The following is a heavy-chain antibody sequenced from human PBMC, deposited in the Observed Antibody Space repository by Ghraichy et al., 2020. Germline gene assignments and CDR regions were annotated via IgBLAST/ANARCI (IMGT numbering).Heavy chain of an antibody. V-gene: IGHV4-39*01. J-gene: IGHJ4*02. CDR1: GDSISSRSFY. CDR3: ARTQLWFPPGDY. CDR2: VYYGGST. D-gene: IGHD3-10*01. Sequence: SETLSLTCTVSGDSISSRSFYWGWIRQPPGKGLEWIGNVYYGGSTYHNPSLESRLTLYMCTSKNQFSLKLTSVPAADTPVYDCARTQLWFPPGDYWGQGILVTVSS.